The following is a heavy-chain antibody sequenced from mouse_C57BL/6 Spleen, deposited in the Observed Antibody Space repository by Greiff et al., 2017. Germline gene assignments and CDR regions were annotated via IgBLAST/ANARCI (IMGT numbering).Heavy chain of an antibody. J-gene: IGHJ2*01. V-gene: IGHV1-61*01. CDR2: IYPSDSET. D-gene: IGHD4-1*01. CDR3: ARRLTGYFDY. Sequence: VQLQQPGAELVRPGSSVKLSCKASGYTFPSYWMDWGKQRPGQGLEWIGNIYPSDSETHYNQKFKDKATLTVDKSSSTAYMQLSSLTSEDSAVYYCARRLTGYFDYWGQGTTLTVSS. CDR1: GYTFPSYW.